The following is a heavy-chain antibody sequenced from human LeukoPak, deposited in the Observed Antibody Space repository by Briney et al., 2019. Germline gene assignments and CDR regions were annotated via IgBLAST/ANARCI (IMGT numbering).Heavy chain of an antibody. Sequence: GGSLRLSCAASGFSFSTSAMSWVRQAPGKGLEWVSAISGSGDSTSHADSVKGRFTISRDNSKNTLYLQMNNLRAEDTAVYYCAKDGSFYSGSYYRDFWGQGTLVTVSS. CDR2: ISGSGDST. D-gene: IGHD1-26*01. CDR3: AKDGSFYSGSYYRDF. J-gene: IGHJ4*02. V-gene: IGHV3-23*01. CDR1: GFSFSTSA.